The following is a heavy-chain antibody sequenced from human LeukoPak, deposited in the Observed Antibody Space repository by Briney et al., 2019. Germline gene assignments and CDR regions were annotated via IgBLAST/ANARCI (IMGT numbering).Heavy chain of an antibody. CDR3: ARGTDDSSGSHFDY. Sequence: GGSLRLSCAASGFTFSSYEMNWVRQAPGKGLEWVSGINWNGGSTGYADSVKGRFTISRDNAKNSLYLQLNSLRAEDTALYYCARGTDDSSGSHFDYWGQGTLVTVSS. CDR1: GFTFSSYE. CDR2: INWNGGST. J-gene: IGHJ4*02. V-gene: IGHV3-20*04. D-gene: IGHD3-22*01.